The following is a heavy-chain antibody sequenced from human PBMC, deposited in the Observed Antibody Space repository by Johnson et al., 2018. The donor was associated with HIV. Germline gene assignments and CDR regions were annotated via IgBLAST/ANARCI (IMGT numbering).Heavy chain of an antibody. J-gene: IGHJ3*02. CDR1: GFTFDDYA. CDR3: ASQGAPAFDI. V-gene: IGHV3-9*01. Sequence: QLVESGGGLVQPGRSLRLSCAASGFTFDDYAMHWVRQAPGKGLEWVSGISWNSGSIGYADSVKGRFTISRDNAKNSLYLQMNSLRAEDTAVYYCASQGAPAFDIWGQGTMVTVSS. CDR2: ISWNSGSI.